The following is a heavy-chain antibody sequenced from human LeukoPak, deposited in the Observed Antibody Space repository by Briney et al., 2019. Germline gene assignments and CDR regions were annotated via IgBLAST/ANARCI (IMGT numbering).Heavy chain of an antibody. CDR1: GGSISSYY. D-gene: IGHD1-14*01. CDR3: ARAPEYGLYYFDY. J-gene: IGHJ4*02. Sequence: SETLSLTCTVSGGSISSYYWGWIRQPPGKGLEWIGNIYYSGSTYYNPSLKSRVSISVDTSKNQFSLKLTSVTAADTAVYYCARAPEYGLYYFDYWGQGTLVTVSS. V-gene: IGHV4-39*07. CDR2: IYYSGST.